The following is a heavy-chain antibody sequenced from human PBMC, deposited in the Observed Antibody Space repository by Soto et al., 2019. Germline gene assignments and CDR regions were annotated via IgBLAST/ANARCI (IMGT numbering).Heavy chain of an antibody. D-gene: IGHD1-7*01. CDR1: GGSISSGAYS. J-gene: IGHJ6*02. CDR2: IYHSGST. CDR3: ARNSIIGTTAFQYGLYV. Sequence: PSETLSLTCEVSGGSISSGAYSWSWIRQPPGKGLEWMGYIYHSGSTYYNPSLKNRVTISVDRSKNQFSLKLTSVTAADTAVYYCARNSIIGTTAFQYGLYVLGQVTTVAVSS. V-gene: IGHV4-30-2*01.